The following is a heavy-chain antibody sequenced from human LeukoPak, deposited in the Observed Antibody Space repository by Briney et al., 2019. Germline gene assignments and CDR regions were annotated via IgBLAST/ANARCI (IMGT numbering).Heavy chain of an antibody. CDR2: ISRGGRTV. J-gene: IGHJ4*02. CDR1: GFEATGFTFSTFG. D-gene: IGHD3-22*01. V-gene: IGHV3-48*04. Sequence: PGGSLRLSCAASGFEATGFTFSTFGMHWVRQAPGKGLDWVAYISRGGRTVDYADSVKGRFTISRDSAKNALYLQMNSLRAEDTAVYYCARVAMIVAKPYDNWGQGTLVTVSS. CDR3: ARVAMIVAKPYDN.